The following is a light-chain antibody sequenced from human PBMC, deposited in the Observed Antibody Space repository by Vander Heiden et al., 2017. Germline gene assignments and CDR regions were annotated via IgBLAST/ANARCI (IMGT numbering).Light chain of an antibody. J-gene: IGLJ3*02. Sequence: SYVLTQPPSVSVAPGQTAGSTSGGNNTGRKSGNWYQQKPGQAPVLVVYADSDRPSGIPERFSGSNSGNTATLTISGVEAGDEADYYCQVWDSSSDHPWVFGGGTKLTVL. CDR2: ADS. V-gene: IGLV3-21*02. CDR3: QVWDSSSDHPWV. CDR1: NTGRKS.